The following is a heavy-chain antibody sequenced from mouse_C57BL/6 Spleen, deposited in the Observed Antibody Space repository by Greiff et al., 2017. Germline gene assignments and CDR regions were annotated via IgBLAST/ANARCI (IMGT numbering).Heavy chain of an antibody. V-gene: IGHV5-4*03. Sequence: EVNVVESGGGLVKPGGSLKLSCAASGFTFSSYAMSWVRQTPEKRLEWVATISDGGSYTYYPDNVKGRFTISRDNAKNNLYLQMSHLKSEDTAMYYCARGLPYYFDYWGQGTTLTVSS. CDR1: GFTFSSYA. CDR3: ARGLPYYFDY. CDR2: ISDGGSYT. D-gene: IGHD2-2*01. J-gene: IGHJ2*01.